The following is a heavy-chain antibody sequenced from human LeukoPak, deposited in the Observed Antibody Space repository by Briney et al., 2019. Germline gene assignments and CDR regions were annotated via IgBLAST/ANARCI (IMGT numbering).Heavy chain of an antibody. CDR3: ARVVDYGDYGRRELTDDY. Sequence: GGSLRLSCAASGFTFSSYSMNWARQAPGKGLEWVSSISSSSSYIYYADSVKGRFTISRDNAKNSLYLQMNSLRAEDTAVYYCARVVDYGDYGRRELTDDYWGQGTLVTVSS. D-gene: IGHD4-17*01. CDR2: ISSSSSYI. J-gene: IGHJ4*02. CDR1: GFTFSSYS. V-gene: IGHV3-21*01.